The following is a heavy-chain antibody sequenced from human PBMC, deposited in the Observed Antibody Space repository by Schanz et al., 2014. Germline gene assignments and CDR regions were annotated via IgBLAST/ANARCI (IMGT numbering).Heavy chain of an antibody. J-gene: IGHJ4*02. Sequence: EVQLLESGGALEQPGGSLRLSCAASGITFSDYAMSWVRQAPGKGLEWVSTIASGGSHTFYADSVTGRFTISGDNSKNTLFLQMNSLRVEDTAVYFCAKSYDTSGYSGFDYWGQGTLVTVSS. V-gene: IGHV3-23*01. CDR2: IASGGSHT. D-gene: IGHD3-22*01. CDR3: AKSYDTSGYSGFDY. CDR1: GITFSDYA.